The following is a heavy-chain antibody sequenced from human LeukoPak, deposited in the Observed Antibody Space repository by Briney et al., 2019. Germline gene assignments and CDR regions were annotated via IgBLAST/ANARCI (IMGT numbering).Heavy chain of an antibody. CDR3: AREAPDPFGYFDL. Sequence: GGSLRLSCAASGFTVSSNYMSWVRQAPGKGLEWVSVIYSGGSTYYADSVKGRFTISRGNSKNTLYLQMNSLRAEDTAVYYCAREAPDPFGYFDLWGRGTLVTVSS. V-gene: IGHV3-66*01. CDR1: GFTVSSNY. D-gene: IGHD2/OR15-2a*01. CDR2: IYSGGST. J-gene: IGHJ2*01.